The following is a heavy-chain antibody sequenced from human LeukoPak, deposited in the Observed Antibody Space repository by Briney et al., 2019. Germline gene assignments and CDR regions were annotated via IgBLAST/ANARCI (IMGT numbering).Heavy chain of an antibody. D-gene: IGHD4-17*01. CDR2: IYYSGST. CDR3: ARIGYGDYGRRWFDP. CDR1: GGSISSYY. J-gene: IGHJ5*02. Sequence: SETLSLTCTVSGGSISSYYWSWIRQPPGKGLEWIGYIYYSGSTNYNPSLKSRVTISVDTSKNQFSLKLSSVTAADTAVYYCARIGYGDYGRRWFDPWGQGTLVTVSS. V-gene: IGHV4-59*08.